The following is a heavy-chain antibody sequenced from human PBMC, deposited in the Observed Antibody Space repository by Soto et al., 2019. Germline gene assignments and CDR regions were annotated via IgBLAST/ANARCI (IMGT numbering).Heavy chain of an antibody. V-gene: IGHV4-34*01. D-gene: IGHD5-12*01. CDR1: GGSFSGYY. Sequence: SETLSLTCAVYGGSFSGYYWSWIRQPPGKGLEWIGEINHSGSTNYNPSLKSRVTISVDTSKNQFSLKLSSVTAADTAVYYCARAGKMATRLMERWFDPWGQGTLVTVSS. CDR3: ARAGKMATRLMERWFDP. CDR2: INHSGST. J-gene: IGHJ5*02.